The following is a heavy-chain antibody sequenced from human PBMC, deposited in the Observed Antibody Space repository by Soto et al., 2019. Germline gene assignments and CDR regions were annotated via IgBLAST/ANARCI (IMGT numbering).Heavy chain of an antibody. Sequence: EVQLVESGGGLVQPGRSLRLSCAASGFSFGDYAMQWVRQVPGKGLEWVSSISWNGESIGYADSVKGRFTISRDNGKKSVYLQMNSVRGEDTALYYCAKDVGSSGWYDGFDSWGQGTLVTIS. CDR2: ISWNGESI. CDR3: AKDVGSSGWYDGFDS. CDR1: GFSFGDYA. J-gene: IGHJ4*02. D-gene: IGHD6-19*01. V-gene: IGHV3-9*01.